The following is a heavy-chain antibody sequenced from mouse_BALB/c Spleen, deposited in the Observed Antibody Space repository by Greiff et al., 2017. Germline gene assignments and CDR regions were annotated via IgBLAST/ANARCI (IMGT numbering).Heavy chain of an antibody. D-gene: IGHD2-3*01. CDR3: TRFLIYDGYYFYAMDY. CDR1: GFTFSNYW. V-gene: IGHV6-6*02. Sequence: EVKLVESGGGLVQPGGSMKLSCVASGFTFSNYWMNWVRQSPEKGLEWVAEIRLKSNNYATHYAESVKGRFTISRDDSKSSVYLQMNNLRAEDTGIYYCTRFLIYDGYYFYAMDYWGQGTSVTVSS. CDR2: IRLKSNNYAT. J-gene: IGHJ4*01.